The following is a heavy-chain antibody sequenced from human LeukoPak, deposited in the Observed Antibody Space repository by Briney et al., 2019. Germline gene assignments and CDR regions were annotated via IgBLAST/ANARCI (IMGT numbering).Heavy chain of an antibody. CDR2: ITGSAGGT. Sequence: GGSLRLSCAASGFTFSSYAMGWVRQAPGKGLEWVSAITGSAGGTYYADSVKGRSAISRDNSENTLYLDMNSLRAEDTAVYYCAKGSSSVWPYYFDYWGQGALVTASS. D-gene: IGHD5/OR15-5a*01. J-gene: IGHJ4*02. CDR1: GFTFSSYA. V-gene: IGHV3-23*01. CDR3: AKGSSSVWPYYFDY.